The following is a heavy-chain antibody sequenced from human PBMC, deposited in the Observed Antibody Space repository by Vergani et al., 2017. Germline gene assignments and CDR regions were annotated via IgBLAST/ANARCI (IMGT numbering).Heavy chain of an antibody. V-gene: IGHV3-23*01. Sequence: EVQLLESGGGLVQPGGSLRLSCAASGFTFSSFAMSWVRQAPGKGLEWVSSISVSGGGTFYADSVKGRFTFSRDNSKNTLYLQMNSLRAEDTAIYYCAKWGRLSSCWPNPFNYWGQGTLVTVSS. CDR2: ISVSGGGT. CDR3: AKWGRLSSCWPNPFNY. CDR1: GFTFSSFA. J-gene: IGHJ4*02. D-gene: IGHD6-19*01.